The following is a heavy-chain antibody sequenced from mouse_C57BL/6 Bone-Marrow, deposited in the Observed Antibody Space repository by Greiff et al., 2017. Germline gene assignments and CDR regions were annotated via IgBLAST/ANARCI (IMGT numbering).Heavy chain of an antibody. CDR2: ISDGGSYT. CDR3: ARQVRAMDY. D-gene: IGHD1-1*01. CDR1: GFTFSSYA. J-gene: IGHJ4*01. Sequence: EVKLVESGGGLVKPGGSLKLSCAASGFTFSSYAMSWVRQTPEKRLEWVATISDGGSYTYYPDNVKGRFTISRDKAKNNLYLQMSHLKSEDTAMYYCARQVRAMDYWGQGTSVTVSS. V-gene: IGHV5-4*03.